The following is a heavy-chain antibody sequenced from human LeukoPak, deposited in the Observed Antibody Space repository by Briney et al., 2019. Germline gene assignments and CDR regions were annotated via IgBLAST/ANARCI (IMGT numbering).Heavy chain of an antibody. D-gene: IGHD3-10*01. Sequence: ASVKVSCKASGYTFTGYYMHWVRQAPGQGLEWMGWINPNSGGTNYAQKFQGRVTMTRDTSISTAYMELSRLRSDDTAVYYCARVYGSALYYFDYWGQGTLVTVSS. CDR2: INPNSGGT. J-gene: IGHJ4*02. CDR1: GYTFTGYY. V-gene: IGHV1-2*02. CDR3: ARVYGSALYYFDY.